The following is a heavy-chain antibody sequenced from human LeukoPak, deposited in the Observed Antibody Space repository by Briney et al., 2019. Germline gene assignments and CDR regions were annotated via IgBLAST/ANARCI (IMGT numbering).Heavy chain of an antibody. V-gene: IGHV4-38-2*01. Sequence: SETLSLTCAVSGYSISSGYYWGWIRQPPGKGLEWIGSIYHSGSTSYNPSLKSRVTISVDTSKNQFSLKLTSVTAADTAVYYCARQQSASNWFDPWGQGTLVTVSS. CDR1: GYSISSGYY. CDR3: ARQQSASNWFDP. J-gene: IGHJ5*02. D-gene: IGHD6-13*01. CDR2: IYHSGST.